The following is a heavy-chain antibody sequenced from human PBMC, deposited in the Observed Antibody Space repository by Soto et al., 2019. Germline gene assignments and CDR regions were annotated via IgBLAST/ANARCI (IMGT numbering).Heavy chain of an antibody. V-gene: IGHV1-18*01. CDR1: GYTFTSYG. CDR3: ARSFRYYYYMDV. J-gene: IGHJ6*03. CDR2: ISAYNGNT. Sequence: ASVNVSCKASGYTFTSYGISWVRQAPGQGLEWMGWISAYNGNTNYAQKLQGRVTMTTDTSTSTAYMELRSLRSDDTAVYYCARSFRYYYYMDVWGKGTTVTVSS.